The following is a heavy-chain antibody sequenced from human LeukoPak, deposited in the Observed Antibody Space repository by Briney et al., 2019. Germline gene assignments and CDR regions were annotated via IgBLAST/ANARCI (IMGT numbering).Heavy chain of an antibody. CDR2: IYYSGST. CDR3: ARFQSPYYFDY. J-gene: IGHJ4*02. V-gene: IGHV4-59*01. Sequence: SETLSLTCAVSGGSISSYYWSWIRQPPGKGLEWIGYIYYSGSTNYNPSPKSRVTISVDTSKNQFFLKLSSVTAADTAVYYCARFQSPYYFDYWGQGTLVTVSS. CDR1: GGSISSYY.